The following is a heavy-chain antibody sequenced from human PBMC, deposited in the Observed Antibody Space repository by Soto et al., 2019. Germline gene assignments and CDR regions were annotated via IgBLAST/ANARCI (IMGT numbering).Heavy chain of an antibody. D-gene: IGHD4-17*01. V-gene: IGHV1-3*01. CDR3: ARDGPATVTTPYYFDY. CDR1: GYTFTSYA. CDR2: INAGNGNT. J-gene: IGHJ4*02. Sequence: ASVKVSCKASGYTFTSYAMHWVRQAPGQRLEWMGWINAGNGNTKYSQKFQGRVTITRDTSASTAYMELSSLRSEDTAVYYCARDGPATVTTPYYFDYGGQGTLVTVSS.